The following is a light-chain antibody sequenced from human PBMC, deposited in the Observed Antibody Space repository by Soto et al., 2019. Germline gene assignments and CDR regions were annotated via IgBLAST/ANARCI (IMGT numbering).Light chain of an antibody. CDR3: CSYAGSTTFGI. J-gene: IGLJ2*01. CDR2: EVN. Sequence: QSVLTQPASVSGSPGQSITISCTGTSSDVGNSNFVSWYQHHPGKAPQFMIYEVNKRPSGVSDRFSGSKSGNTASLTISGLQAEDESDYYCCSYAGSTTFGIFGGGTKLTVL. V-gene: IGLV2-23*02. CDR1: SSDVGNSNF.